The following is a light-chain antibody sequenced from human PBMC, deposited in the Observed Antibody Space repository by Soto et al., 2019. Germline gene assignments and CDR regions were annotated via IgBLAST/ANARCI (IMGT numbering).Light chain of an antibody. J-gene: IGKJ2*01. CDR1: QSISTSY. CDR3: QQYRSSPYT. Sequence: EIVLTQSPGTLSSSPGERATLSCRASQSISTSYLAWYQQKPGQAPRLLIYGASSRATGIPDRFSGSAAGTDFTLTISGLEPEDLAVYYCQQYRSSPYTFGQGTKLEIK. V-gene: IGKV3-20*01. CDR2: GAS.